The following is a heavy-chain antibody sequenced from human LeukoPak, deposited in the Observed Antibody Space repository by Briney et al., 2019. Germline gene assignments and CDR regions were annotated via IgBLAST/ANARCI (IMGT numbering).Heavy chain of an antibody. J-gene: IGHJ5*02. Sequence: SETLSLTCAVYGGSFSGYYWSWIRQPPGKGLEWIGEINHSGRTNYNPSLKSRVTISVDTSKNQFSLKLSSVTAADTAVYYCARLPGYSGNYENAWGEGTLVSVCS. D-gene: IGHD1-26*01. V-gene: IGHV4-34*01. CDR3: ARLPGYSGNYENA. CDR1: GGSFSGYY. CDR2: INHSGRT.